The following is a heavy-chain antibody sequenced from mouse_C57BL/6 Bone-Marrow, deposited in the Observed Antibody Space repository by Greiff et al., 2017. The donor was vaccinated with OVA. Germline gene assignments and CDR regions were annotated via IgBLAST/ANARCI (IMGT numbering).Heavy chain of an antibody. CDR1: GFTFSSYT. CDR3: ARREGSNWGFDY. J-gene: IGHJ2*01. Sequence: EVKVVESGGGLVKPGGSLKLSCAASGFTFSSYTMSWVRQTPEKRLEWVATISGGGGNTYYPDSVKGRFTISRDNAKNTLYLQMSSLRSEDTALYYCARREGSNWGFDYWGQGTTLTVSS. CDR2: ISGGGGNT. D-gene: IGHD4-1*01. V-gene: IGHV5-9*01.